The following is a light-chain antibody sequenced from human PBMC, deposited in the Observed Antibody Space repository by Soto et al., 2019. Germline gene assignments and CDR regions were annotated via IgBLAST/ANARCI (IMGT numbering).Light chain of an antibody. CDR2: GAS. J-gene: IGKJ1*01. CDR1: QTVSSSY. V-gene: IGKV3-20*01. Sequence: EIVLTQSPGTLSLSPGERATLSCRASQTVSSSYLAWYQQKPGQAPRLLIYGASSRATGIPDRFSGSGSGTDFTLTISRLEPEDFAVYYCQQYASLPRGFGQGTKVEIK. CDR3: QQYASLPRG.